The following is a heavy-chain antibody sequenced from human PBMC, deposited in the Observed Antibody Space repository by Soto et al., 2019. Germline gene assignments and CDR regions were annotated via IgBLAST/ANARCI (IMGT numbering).Heavy chain of an antibody. D-gene: IGHD6-13*01. V-gene: IGHV3-23*01. CDR2: ISGSGGST. CDR1: GFTFSNYA. CDR3: AKDQGSSWYEIDY. Sequence: GGSLRLSCAASGFTFSNYAVTWVRQAPGKGLEWVSTISGSGGSTYYADSVKGRFTISRDNSKNKLYLKMNSLRAEDTALYYCAKDQGSSWYEIDYWGQGTLVTVSS. J-gene: IGHJ4*02.